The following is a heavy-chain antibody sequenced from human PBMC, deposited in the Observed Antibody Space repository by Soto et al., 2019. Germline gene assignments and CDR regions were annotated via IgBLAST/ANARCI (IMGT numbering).Heavy chain of an antibody. J-gene: IGHJ6*03. Sequence: VKVSCKASVGSFSIYTISWVRQAPGQGLEWMGRIIPILGIANYAQKVQGRVTITADKPTSTAYMELSSVRSEDTAVYYCARDCLGIYYSVGYYYNYMAICGKGTQATVSS. V-gene: IGHV1-69*04. CDR2: IIPILGIA. CDR1: VGSFSIYT. D-gene: IGHD2-15*01. CDR3: ARDCLGIYYSVGYYYNYMAI.